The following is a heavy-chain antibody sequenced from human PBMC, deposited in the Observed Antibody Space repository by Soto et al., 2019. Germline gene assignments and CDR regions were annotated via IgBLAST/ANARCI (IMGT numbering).Heavy chain of an antibody. D-gene: IGHD3-22*01. CDR1: GGTFSSYA. V-gene: IGHV1-69*13. Sequence: VASVKVSCKASGGTFSSYAISWVRQAPGQGLERMGGIIPIFGTANYAQKFQGRVTITADESTSTAYMELSSLRSEDTAVYYCARERRPYYYDSSGRHDAFDIWGQGTMVTVSS. CDR3: ARERRPYYYDSSGRHDAFDI. CDR2: IIPIFGTA. J-gene: IGHJ3*02.